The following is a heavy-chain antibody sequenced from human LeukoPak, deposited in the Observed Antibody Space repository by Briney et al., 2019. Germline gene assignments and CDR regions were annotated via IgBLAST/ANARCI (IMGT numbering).Heavy chain of an antibody. CDR1: GGSISSSSYY. CDR2: IYYSGST. J-gene: IGHJ5*02. D-gene: IGHD1-7*01. Sequence: SETLSLTCTVSGGSISSSSYYWGWIRQPPGKGLEWIGSIYYSGSTYYNPSLKSRVTISVDTSKNQFSLKLSSVTAADTAVYYCARVFSNWNYLNWFDPWGQGTLVTVSS. CDR3: ARVFSNWNYLNWFDP. V-gene: IGHV4-39*07.